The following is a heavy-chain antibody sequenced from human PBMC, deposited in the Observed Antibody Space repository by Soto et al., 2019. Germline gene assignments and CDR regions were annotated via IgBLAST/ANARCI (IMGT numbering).Heavy chain of an antibody. Sequence: SETLSLTCTVSGCSISSSSYYWGWIRQPPGKGLEWIGSIYYSGSTYYNPSLKSRVTISVDTSKNQFSMKLSSVTAADTAVYYCARETYGDYVGYFDPWGQGTLVTVSS. V-gene: IGHV4-39*07. J-gene: IGHJ5*02. CDR2: IYYSGST. D-gene: IGHD4-17*01. CDR1: GCSISSSSYY. CDR3: ARETYGDYVGYFDP.